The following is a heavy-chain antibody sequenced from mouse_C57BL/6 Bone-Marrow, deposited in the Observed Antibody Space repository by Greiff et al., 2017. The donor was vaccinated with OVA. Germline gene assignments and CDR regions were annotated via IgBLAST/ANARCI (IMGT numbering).Heavy chain of an antibody. V-gene: IGHV1-50*01. CDR1: GYTFTSYW. CDR2: IDPSDSYT. J-gene: IGHJ3*01. Sequence: VQLQQPGAELVKPGASVKLSCKASGYTFTSYWMQWVKQRPGQGLEWIGEIDPSDSYTNYNQKLKGKATLTVDTSSSTAYMQLSSLTSEDSAVYYCARGGFAYWGQGTLVTVSA. CDR3: ARGGFAY.